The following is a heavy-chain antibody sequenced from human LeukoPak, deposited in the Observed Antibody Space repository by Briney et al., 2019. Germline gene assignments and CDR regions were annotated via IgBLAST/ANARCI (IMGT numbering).Heavy chain of an antibody. Sequence: SETLSLTCTVSGGSISSYYWSWIRQPPGKGLEWIEYIYYSGSTNYNPSLKSRVTISVDTSKNQFSLKLSSVTAADTAVYYCARLRRDGYKGDAFDIWGQGTMVTVSS. CDR3: ARLRRDGYKGDAFDI. J-gene: IGHJ3*02. D-gene: IGHD5-24*01. CDR2: IYYSGST. V-gene: IGHV4-59*08. CDR1: GGSISSYY.